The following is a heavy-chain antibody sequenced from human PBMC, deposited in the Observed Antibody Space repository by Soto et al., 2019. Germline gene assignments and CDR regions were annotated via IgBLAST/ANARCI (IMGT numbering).Heavy chain of an antibody. J-gene: IGHJ4*02. V-gene: IGHV3-30-3*01. CDR3: ARDGPPYCGGDCYSSFDY. CDR2: ISYDGSNK. Sequence: QVQLVESGGGVVQPGRSLRLSCAASGFTFSSYAMHWVRQAPGKGLEWVAVISYDGSNKYYADSVKGRFTISRDNSKNTLYRQRTSLRAEDTVVYYLARDGPPYCGGDCYSSFDYWGQGTLVTVSS. D-gene: IGHD2-21*02. CDR1: GFTFSSYA.